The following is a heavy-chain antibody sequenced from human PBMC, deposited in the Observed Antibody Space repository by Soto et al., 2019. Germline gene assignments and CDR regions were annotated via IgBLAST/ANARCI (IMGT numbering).Heavy chain of an antibody. Sequence: PGGSLRLSCAASGFTFKNYAMTWARQAPGKGLEWVSAISGSGDRTYYADSVKGRFTISRDNAKNTLYLQMNALRVEDTGVYYCTRGPRPTSTGTGAFGGQGTLVTVSS. CDR2: ISGSGDRT. J-gene: IGHJ4*02. V-gene: IGHV3-23*01. D-gene: IGHD1-1*01. CDR1: GFTFKNYA. CDR3: TRGPRPTSTGTGAF.